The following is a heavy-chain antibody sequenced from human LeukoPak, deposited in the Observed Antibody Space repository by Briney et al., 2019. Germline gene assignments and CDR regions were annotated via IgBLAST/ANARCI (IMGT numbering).Heavy chain of an antibody. CDR3: ARGEYGAFSAFDI. V-gene: IGHV4-30-2*01. CDR1: GGSISSGGYS. CDR2: IYHSGST. Sequence: SQTLSLTCAVSGGSISSGGYSWSWIRQPPGKGLEWIGYIYHSGSTYYNPSLKSRVTISVDRSKNQFSLKLSSVTAADTAVYYCARGEYGAFSAFDIWGQGTMVTVSS. D-gene: IGHD2-2*01. J-gene: IGHJ3*02.